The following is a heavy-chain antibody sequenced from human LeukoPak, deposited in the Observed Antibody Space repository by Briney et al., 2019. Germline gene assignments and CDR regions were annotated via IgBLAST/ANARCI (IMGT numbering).Heavy chain of an antibody. Sequence: GGSLRLSCAASGFTFSNAWMSWVRQAPGKGLEWVGRIKSKTDGGTTDYAAPVKGRFTISRDDSKNTLYLQMNSLKTEDTAGYYCTTDHILAYCGGDCYTNDYWGQGTLVTVSS. D-gene: IGHD2-21*02. CDR2: IKSKTDGGTT. J-gene: IGHJ4*02. CDR3: TTDHILAYCGGDCYTNDY. CDR1: GFTFSNAW. V-gene: IGHV3-15*01.